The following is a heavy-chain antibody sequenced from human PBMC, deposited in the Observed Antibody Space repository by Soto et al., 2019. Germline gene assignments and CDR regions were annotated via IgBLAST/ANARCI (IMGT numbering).Heavy chain of an antibody. D-gene: IGHD3-3*01. Sequence: SVKVSCKASGGTFSSYAISWVRQAPGQGLEWMGGIIPIFGTANYAQKFQGRVTITADKSTSTAYMELSSLRSEDTAVYYCASKPYYLWSDRRGSSYYGMDVWGQGTTVTVSS. CDR2: IIPIFGTA. J-gene: IGHJ6*02. CDR3: ASKPYYLWSDRRGSSYYGMDV. CDR1: GGTFSSYA. V-gene: IGHV1-69*06.